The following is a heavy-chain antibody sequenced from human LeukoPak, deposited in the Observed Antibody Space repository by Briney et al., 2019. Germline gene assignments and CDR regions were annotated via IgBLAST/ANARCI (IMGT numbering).Heavy chain of an antibody. J-gene: IGHJ4*02. D-gene: IGHD3-22*01. V-gene: IGHV3-23*01. CDR1: GFTFSSYA. CDR2: ISGSGGST. CDR3: ANTEDYYDSSGSTPYYFDY. Sequence: PGGSLRLSCAASGFTFSSYAMSWVRQAPGKGLEWVSAISGSGGSTYYADSVKGRFTISRDNSKNTLYLQMHSLRAEDTAVYYCANTEDYYDSSGSTPYYFDYWGQGTLVTVSS.